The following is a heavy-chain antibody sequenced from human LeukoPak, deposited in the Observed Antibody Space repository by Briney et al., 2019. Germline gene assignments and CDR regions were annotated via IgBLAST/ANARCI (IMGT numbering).Heavy chain of an antibody. CDR3: ATPHSDSSGYFDY. V-gene: IGHV3-23*01. D-gene: IGHD3-22*01. CDR2: ISGSGGNT. CDR1: GFIVSSYG. J-gene: IGHJ4*02. Sequence: GGSLRLSCAASGFIVSSYGMTWVRQAPGKGPEWVSLISGSGGNTYYADSVKGRFTLSRDNSKNTLYLQMNSLRAEDTAVYYCATPHSDSSGYFDYWGQGTLVTVSS.